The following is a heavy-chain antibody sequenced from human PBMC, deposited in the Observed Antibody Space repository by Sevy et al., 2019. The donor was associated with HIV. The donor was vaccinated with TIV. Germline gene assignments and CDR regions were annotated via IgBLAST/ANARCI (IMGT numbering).Heavy chain of an antibody. CDR2: ISGSGGST. CDR3: AKDHCSGGSCYSDAFDI. CDR1: GFTFSSYA. V-gene: IGHV3-23*01. D-gene: IGHD2-15*01. Sequence: GGSLRLSCAASGFTFSSYAMSWVRQAPGKGLEWVSAISGSGGSTYYADSVKGRFTISRANSKNTLYLQMNSLRAEDTAVYYCAKDHCSGGSCYSDAFDIWGQGTMVTVSS. J-gene: IGHJ3*02.